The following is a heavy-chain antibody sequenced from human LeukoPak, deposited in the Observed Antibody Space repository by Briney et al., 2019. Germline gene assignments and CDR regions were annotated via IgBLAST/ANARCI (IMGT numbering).Heavy chain of an antibody. CDR3: ARDLRRTTGTTSLGGY. CDR2: ISGSSSYI. J-gene: IGHJ4*02. Sequence: PGGSLRLSCAASGFTFSSYSMNWVRQAPGKGLEWVSSISGSSSYIYYADSVKGRFTISRDNAKNSLYLQMNSLRAEDTAVYYCARDLRRTTGTTSLGGYWGQGTLVTASS. CDR1: GFTFSSYS. D-gene: IGHD1-1*01. V-gene: IGHV3-21*01.